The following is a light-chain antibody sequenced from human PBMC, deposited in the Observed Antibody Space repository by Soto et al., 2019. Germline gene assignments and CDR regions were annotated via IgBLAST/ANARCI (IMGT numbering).Light chain of an antibody. Sequence: EIVLTQSPGTLSLSPGERATLSCWASRGVTSRYLAWYQQKPGQAPRLLIYGASSRATGIPIRFSGSGSGTDFTLTISRLEPEDFAVYYCQQYGDSPLTFGGGTKVEIK. CDR1: RGVTSRY. CDR3: QQYGDSPLT. J-gene: IGKJ4*01. V-gene: IGKV3-20*01. CDR2: GAS.